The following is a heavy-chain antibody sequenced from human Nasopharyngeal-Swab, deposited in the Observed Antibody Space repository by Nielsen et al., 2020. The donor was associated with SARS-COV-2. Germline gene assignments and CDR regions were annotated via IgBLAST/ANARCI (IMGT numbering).Heavy chain of an antibody. CDR2: IKQDSSEK. CDR1: GFVFSGYW. Sequence: GESLKISCAASGFVFSGYWMSWVRQVPGKGLEWVANIKQDSSEKYYVDSVKGRFTISRDNAKNSLYLQMNSLRAEDTAVYFCARGRPLGGYYFGYFDYWGQGTLVTVSS. CDR3: ARGRPLGGYYFGYFDY. V-gene: IGHV3-7*01. D-gene: IGHD3-3*01. J-gene: IGHJ4*02.